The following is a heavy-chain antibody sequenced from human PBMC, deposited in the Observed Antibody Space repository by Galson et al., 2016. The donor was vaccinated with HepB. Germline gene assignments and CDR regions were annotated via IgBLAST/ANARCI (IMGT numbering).Heavy chain of an antibody. CDR1: GFTFSSYG. CDR3: ARGRVYYDTSGYYLPYFDY. Sequence: SLRLSCAASGFTFSSYGMHWVRQPPGKGLEWVAVIWYEGNNKYFAEYVKGRFTISRDNSKNTLYLQMNSPRAEDTAVYYCARGRVYYDTSGYYLPYFDYWGQGTLVTVSS. V-gene: IGHV3-33*01. J-gene: IGHJ4*02. D-gene: IGHD3-22*01. CDR2: IWYEGNNK.